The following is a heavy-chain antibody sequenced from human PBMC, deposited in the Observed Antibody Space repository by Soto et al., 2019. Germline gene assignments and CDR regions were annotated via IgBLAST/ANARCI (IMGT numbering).Heavy chain of an antibody. V-gene: IGHV1-69*13. CDR3: ARDRFLGYCTNGVCYGQRGYYYGMDV. Sequence: SVKVSCKASGDTFSTYTITWVRQAPGQGLEWMGGIIPRSGTSNYAQKFQGRVTITADESTSTAYMELSSLRSEDTAVYYCARDRFLGYCTNGVCYGQRGYYYGMDVWGQGTTVTVSS. D-gene: IGHD2-8*01. J-gene: IGHJ6*02. CDR1: GDTFSTYT. CDR2: IIPRSGTS.